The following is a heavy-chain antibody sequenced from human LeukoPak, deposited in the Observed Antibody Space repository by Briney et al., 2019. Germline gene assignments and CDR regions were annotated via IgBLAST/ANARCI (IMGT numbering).Heavy chain of an antibody. CDR2: IYHSGST. V-gene: IGHV4-38-2*02. CDR3: ARDMTTGPSNDVYYYMDV. CDR1: GYSISSGYY. J-gene: IGHJ6*03. Sequence: SETLSLTCTVSGYSISSGYYWGWIRQPPGKGLEWIGSIYHSGSTYYNPSLKSRVTISVDRSKNQFSLKLSSVTAADTAVYYCARDMTTGPSNDVYYYMDVWGKGTTVTVSS. D-gene: IGHD4-11*01.